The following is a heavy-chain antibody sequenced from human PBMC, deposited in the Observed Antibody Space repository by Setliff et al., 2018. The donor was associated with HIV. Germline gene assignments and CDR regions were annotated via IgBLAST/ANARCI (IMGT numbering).Heavy chain of an antibody. V-gene: IGHV1-2*02. CDR1: GYTFTGYF. D-gene: IGHD3-16*01. CDR3: AKQGYAESLYAFDV. Sequence: ASVKVSCKASGYTFTGYFIHWVRQAPGQGFEWMGWINPNTGNTHYPPSFQGRVTMTRDTSTTTAYMELSSLRSDDTAVYYCAKQGYAESLYAFDVWGQGTMVTVSS. J-gene: IGHJ3*01. CDR2: INPNTGNT.